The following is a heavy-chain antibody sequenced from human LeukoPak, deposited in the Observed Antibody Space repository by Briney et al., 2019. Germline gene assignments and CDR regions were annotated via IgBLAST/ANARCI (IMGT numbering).Heavy chain of an antibody. Sequence: GGSLRLSCAASGFTFSSYWMHWVRQAPGKGLVWISRINTDESSTSYADSVKGRFTISRDNAKNTLYLQMNSLRAEDTAVYYCAREAIVGATTDAFDIWGQGTMVTVSS. D-gene: IGHD1-26*01. J-gene: IGHJ3*02. CDR1: GFTFSSYW. V-gene: IGHV3-74*01. CDR2: INTDESST. CDR3: AREAIVGATTDAFDI.